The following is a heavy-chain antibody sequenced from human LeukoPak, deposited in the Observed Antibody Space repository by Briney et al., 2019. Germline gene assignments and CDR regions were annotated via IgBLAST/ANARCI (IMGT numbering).Heavy chain of an antibody. Sequence: GGSLRLSCAASGFTFSSYGMSWVRQAPGKGLEWVSVIYSGGSTYYADSVKGRFTISRDNSKNTLYLQMNSLRAEDTAVYYCARDVNYMDVWGKGTTVTISS. CDR2: IYSGGST. D-gene: IGHD2/OR15-2a*01. J-gene: IGHJ6*03. CDR1: GFTFSSYG. V-gene: IGHV3-66*01. CDR3: ARDVNYMDV.